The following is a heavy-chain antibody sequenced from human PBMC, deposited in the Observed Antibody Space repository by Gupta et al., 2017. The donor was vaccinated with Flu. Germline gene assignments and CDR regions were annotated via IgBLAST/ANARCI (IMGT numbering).Heavy chain of an antibody. Sequence: QVQLQESGPGLVKPSQTLSLTCTVSGGSIRSGGYYWSWIRQHPGKGLEWIGYIYYSGSTYYNPSLKSRVTISVDTSKNQFSLKLSSVTAADTAVYYCARAYGSGSYYYYGMDVWGQGTTVTVSS. V-gene: IGHV4-31*03. CDR3: ARAYGSGSYYYYGMDV. J-gene: IGHJ6*02. D-gene: IGHD3-10*01. CDR1: GGSIRSGGYY. CDR2: IYYSGST.